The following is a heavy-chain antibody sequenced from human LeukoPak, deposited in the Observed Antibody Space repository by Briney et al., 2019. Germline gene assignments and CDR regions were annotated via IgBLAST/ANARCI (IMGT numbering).Heavy chain of an antibody. J-gene: IGHJ4*02. Sequence: SETLSLTCTVSGGSISNYYWSWFRQPPGKGLEWIGHIYYSGSTNYNPSLKSRVTISLDTSRNQFSLKLSSVTAADTAVYYCARGYYDSSGYYFYFDYWGQGTLVTVSS. D-gene: IGHD3-22*01. V-gene: IGHV4-59*01. CDR3: ARGYYDSSGYYFYFDY. CDR1: GGSISNYY. CDR2: IYYSGST.